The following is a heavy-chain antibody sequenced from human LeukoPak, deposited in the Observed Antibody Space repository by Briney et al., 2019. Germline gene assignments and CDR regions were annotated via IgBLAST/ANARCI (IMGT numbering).Heavy chain of an antibody. CDR2: ISYDGTNK. Sequence: PGGSLRLSCATSGFNFRTYALHWVRQTQGKGLEWVTLISYDGTNKYYADSVKGRFTISRDNTKNTLYLQMNSLRVEDTAVYYCARDWRAEAGPFDYWGQGTLVTVSS. CDR3: ARDWRAEAGPFDY. V-gene: IGHV3-30-3*01. CDR1: GFNFRTYA. J-gene: IGHJ4*02. D-gene: IGHD6-13*01.